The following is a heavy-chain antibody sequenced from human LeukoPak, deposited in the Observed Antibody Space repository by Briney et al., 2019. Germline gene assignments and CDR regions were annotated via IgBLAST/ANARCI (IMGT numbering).Heavy chain of an antibody. V-gene: IGHV3-7*01. J-gene: IGHJ3*02. CDR3: VRDSDYQRNSGGRYAHYDALDI. CDR1: EFTFSTLW. CDR2: IKADGSVK. Sequence: GGSLRLSCAASEFTFSTLWMSWVRQAPGKGLEWVANIKADGSVKHYVDSMEGRFSISRDNAGSSLYLQMNSLRAEDTAVYYCVRDSDYQRNSGGRYAHYDALDIWGHGTMVTVSS. D-gene: IGHD2-21*01.